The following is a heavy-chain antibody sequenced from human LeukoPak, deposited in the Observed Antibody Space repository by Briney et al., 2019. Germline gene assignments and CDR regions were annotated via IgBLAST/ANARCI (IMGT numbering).Heavy chain of an antibody. Sequence: SETLSLTCTVSGGSISSYYWSWVRQPPGKGLEWIGFVYYTGSTDYNPSLKSRVTTSVDTSKNRFSLNLSSVTAADTAVYYCARATGDIHFDFWGRGTLVTVSS. CDR2: VYYTGST. CDR1: GGSISSYY. D-gene: IGHD1-14*01. CDR3: ARATGDIHFDF. V-gene: IGHV4-59*01. J-gene: IGHJ4*02.